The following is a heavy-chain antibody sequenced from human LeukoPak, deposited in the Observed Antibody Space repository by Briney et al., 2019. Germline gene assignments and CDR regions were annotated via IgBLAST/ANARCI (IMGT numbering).Heavy chain of an antibody. D-gene: IGHD3-16*01. CDR1: GGSISSSNW. CDR3: ARNLSIRGSLRLDYFDY. Sequence: SGTLSLTCAVSGGSISSSNWWSWVRQPPGKGLEWIGEIYHSGSTNYNPSLKSRVTISVDTSKNQFSLKLSSVTAADTAVYHCARNLSIRGSLRLDYFDYWGQGTLVTVSS. CDR2: IYHSGST. V-gene: IGHV4-4*02. J-gene: IGHJ4*02.